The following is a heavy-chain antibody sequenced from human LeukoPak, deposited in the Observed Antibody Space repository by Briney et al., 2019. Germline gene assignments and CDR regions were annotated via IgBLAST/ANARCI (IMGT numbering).Heavy chain of an antibody. CDR3: VTVNDFWSGYYGVI. V-gene: IGHV3-21*01. D-gene: IGHD3-3*01. Sequence: GGSLRLSCAVSGFTFSSYSMNWVRQAPGKGLEWVSSISSSSSYIYYADSVKGRFTISRDNARNSLYLQMNSLRADDTAVYYCVTVNDFWSGYYGVIWGKGTTVTVSS. CDR1: GFTFSSYS. CDR2: ISSSSSYI. J-gene: IGHJ6*04.